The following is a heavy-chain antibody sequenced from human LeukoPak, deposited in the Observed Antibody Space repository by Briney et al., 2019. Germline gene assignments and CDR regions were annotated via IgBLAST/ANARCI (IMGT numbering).Heavy chain of an antibody. V-gene: IGHV3-48*02. Sequence: GGSLRLSCAASGFTFSMYSMNWVRQAPGKGLEWVSHISGFSSTIHYNDSVKGRFTISRDNAKNSLYLQMNGLREEDTAVYYCARDLSGSYPFDYWGQGTLVTVPS. CDR1: GFTFSMYS. CDR3: ARDLSGSYPFDY. CDR2: ISGFSSTI. J-gene: IGHJ4*02. D-gene: IGHD1-26*01.